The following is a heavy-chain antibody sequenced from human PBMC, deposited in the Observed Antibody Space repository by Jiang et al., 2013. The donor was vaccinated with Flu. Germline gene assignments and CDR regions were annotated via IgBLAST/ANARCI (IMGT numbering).Heavy chain of an antibody. CDR1: GGSFSGYY. Sequence: LLKPSETLSLTCAVYGGSFSGYYWSWIRQPPGKGLEWIGEINHSGSTNYNPSLKSRVTISVDTSKNQFSLKLSSVTAADTAVYYCARLSGYYDFWSGYGRWFDPWGQGTLVTVSS. D-gene: IGHD3-3*01. V-gene: IGHV4-34*01. J-gene: IGHJ5*02. CDR3: ARLSGYYDFWSGYGRWFDP. CDR2: INHSGST.